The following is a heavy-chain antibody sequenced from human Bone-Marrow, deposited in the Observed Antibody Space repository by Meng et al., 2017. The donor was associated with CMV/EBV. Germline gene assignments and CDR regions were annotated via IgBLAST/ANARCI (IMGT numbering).Heavy chain of an antibody. V-gene: IGHV3-30-3*01. Sequence: GGSLKISCAASGLTFSSYAMYWVRQAPGKGPEWVAVISYDGSNKYYADSVKGRFTISRDNSKNTLFLQMNSLRAEDTAVYYCARDLVGYNTIDYWGQGTLVTVSS. D-gene: IGHD5-24*01. CDR3: ARDLVGYNTIDY. CDR2: ISYDGSNK. J-gene: IGHJ4*02. CDR1: GLTFSSYA.